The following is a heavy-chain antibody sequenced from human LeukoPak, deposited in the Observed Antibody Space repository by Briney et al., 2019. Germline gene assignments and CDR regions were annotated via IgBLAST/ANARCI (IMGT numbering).Heavy chain of an antibody. CDR1: GDSFSTYY. CDR2: MYYSGST. Sequence: SETLSLTCSLSGDSFSTYYWSWIRQPPGKGLEWIGYMYYSGSTNYNPSLKSRDTISLDTSKNQFSLKLTSVTAADTAVYYCARRVAVGNWFDPWGQGTLVTVSS. V-gene: IGHV4-59*08. D-gene: IGHD3-22*01. J-gene: IGHJ5*02. CDR3: ARRVAVGNWFDP.